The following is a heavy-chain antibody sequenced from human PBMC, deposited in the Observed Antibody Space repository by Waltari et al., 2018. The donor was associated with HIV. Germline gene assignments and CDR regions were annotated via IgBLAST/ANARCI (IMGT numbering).Heavy chain of an antibody. CDR2: ISSSSSYI. CDR3: ARDPRRDPTLYYFDY. D-gene: IGHD1-26*01. CDR1: GFTFSSYS. Sequence: EVQLVESGGGLVKPGGSLRLSCAASGFTFSSYSMNWVRQAPGKGLEWVSSISSSSSYIYYADSVKGRFTISRDNAKNSLYLQMNSLSAEDTAVYYCARDPRRDPTLYYFDYWGQGTLVTVSS. V-gene: IGHV3-21*01. J-gene: IGHJ4*02.